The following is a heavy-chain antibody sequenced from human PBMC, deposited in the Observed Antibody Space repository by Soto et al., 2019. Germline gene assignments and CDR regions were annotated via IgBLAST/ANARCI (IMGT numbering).Heavy chain of an antibody. CDR1: GGAFSRYI. V-gene: IGHV1-69*06. Sequence: QVQLVQSGAEVKKPGSSVKVSCQASGGAFSRYIISWVRQAPGQGLEWMGGIIPIFGTTNYAQRFQGRVTITADKSTSTAYMELSSLRSEHTAGYYCASRHCSGGSCHSEIWDYWGQGTLVTVAS. CDR2: IIPIFGTT. D-gene: IGHD2-15*01. CDR3: ASRHCSGGSCHSEIWDY. J-gene: IGHJ4*02.